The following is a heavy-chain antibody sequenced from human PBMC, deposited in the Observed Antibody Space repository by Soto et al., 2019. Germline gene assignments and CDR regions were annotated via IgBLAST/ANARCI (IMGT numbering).Heavy chain of an antibody. Sequence: ASETLSLTCTVSGGSISGGDYYWTWIRQPPGKALEWIGYIYYSGSNYYNPSLKSRVTISVDTSKNQFSLKLSSVTAADTAVYYCARAAHVLYYDSSGYYSGYFDYWGQGTLVTVSS. CDR2: IYYSGSN. CDR3: ARAAHVLYYDSSGYYSGYFDY. D-gene: IGHD3-22*01. V-gene: IGHV4-30-4*01. CDR1: GGSISGGDYY. J-gene: IGHJ4*02.